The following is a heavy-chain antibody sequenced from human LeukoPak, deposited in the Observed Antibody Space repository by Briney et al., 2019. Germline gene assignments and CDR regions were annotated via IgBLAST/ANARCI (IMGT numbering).Heavy chain of an antibody. V-gene: IGHV3-21*01. CDR1: GFPLSSYT. J-gene: IGHJ4*02. Sequence: GGSLRLSCAASGFPLSSYTMNWVRQAPGKGLEWVSSISSSSSYIYYADSVKGRFTISRDNAKNSLYLQMNSLRAEDTAVYHCARDKFDCWGQGALVTVSS. CDR2: ISSSSSYI. CDR3: ARDKFDC.